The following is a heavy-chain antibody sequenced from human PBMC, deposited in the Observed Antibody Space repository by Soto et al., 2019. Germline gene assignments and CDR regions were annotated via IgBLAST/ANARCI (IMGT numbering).Heavy chain of an antibody. CDR3: ARGYNWSPLRYNWFDP. D-gene: IGHD1-20*01. Sequence: PSETLSLTCAVYGGSFSGYYWSWIRQPPGKGLEWIGEINHSGSTNYNPSLKSRVTISVDTSKNQFSLKLSSVTAADTAVYYCARGYNWSPLRYNWFDPWGQGTLVTVSS. V-gene: IGHV4-34*01. J-gene: IGHJ5*02. CDR1: GGSFSGYY. CDR2: INHSGST.